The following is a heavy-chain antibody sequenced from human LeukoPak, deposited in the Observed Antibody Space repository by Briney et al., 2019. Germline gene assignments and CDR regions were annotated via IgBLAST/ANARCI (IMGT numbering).Heavy chain of an antibody. V-gene: IGHV4-61*02. D-gene: IGHD3-16*01. CDR3: ARETSQKGAHYMDV. J-gene: IGHJ6*03. CDR1: GGSISSGSYY. Sequence: SQTLSLTCTVSGGSISSGSYYWSWIRQPAGKGLEWIGRIYTSGSTNYNPSLKSRVTISVDTSKNQFSLKLSSVTAADTAVYYCARETSQKGAHYMDVWGKGTTVTISS. CDR2: IYTSGST.